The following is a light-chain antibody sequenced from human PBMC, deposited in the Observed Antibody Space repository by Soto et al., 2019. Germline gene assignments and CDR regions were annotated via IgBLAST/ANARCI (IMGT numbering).Light chain of an antibody. J-gene: IGKJ5*01. V-gene: IGKV3-20*01. CDR1: QSISDT. CDR2: GAS. Sequence: EIVMTQSPATLSVSPGGRATLSCRASQSISDTLAWYQQKPGQAPRLLIYGASTRATGVPDRFSGSESGTDFTLSISRLEPDDFVVYYCQQYGSSPFTFGQGTRLEIK. CDR3: QQYGSSPFT.